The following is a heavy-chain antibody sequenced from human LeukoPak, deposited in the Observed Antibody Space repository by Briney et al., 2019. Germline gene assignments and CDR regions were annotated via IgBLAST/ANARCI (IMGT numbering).Heavy chain of an antibody. D-gene: IGHD3-3*01. J-gene: IGHJ5*02. CDR1: GGSFSGYY. Sequence: PSETLSLTCAVYGGSFSGYYWSWIRQPPGKGLEWIGEINHDGSTKYNPSLKSRVTISRDTSKNQFSLKLSSVTAADTAVYYCARDAGDYDFWSGYYTRHNWFDPWGQGTLVTVSS. CDR2: INHDGST. V-gene: IGHV4-34*01. CDR3: ARDAGDYDFWSGYYTRHNWFDP.